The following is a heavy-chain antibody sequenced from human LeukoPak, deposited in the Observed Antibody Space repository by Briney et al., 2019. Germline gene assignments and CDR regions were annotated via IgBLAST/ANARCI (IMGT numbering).Heavy chain of an antibody. CDR3: ASCRIAGAGTHDAFDF. J-gene: IGHJ3*01. Sequence: ASLTVSCKASGYTFTSFHMHWVRQAPGQGLEWMGLINTSGGSTSYPQKFQGRVTMTRDTSTRTVYMEMSSLRSEDTAVYYCASCRIAGAGTHDAFDFWGQGTMVTVSS. CDR2: INTSGGST. D-gene: IGHD6-19*01. CDR1: GYTFTSFH. V-gene: IGHV1-46*01.